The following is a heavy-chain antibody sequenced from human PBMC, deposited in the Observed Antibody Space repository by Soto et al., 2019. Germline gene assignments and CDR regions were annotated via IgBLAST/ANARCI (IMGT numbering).Heavy chain of an antibody. D-gene: IGHD3-22*01. CDR2: IVVGSGNT. Sequence: ASVKVSCKASGFTFTSSAVQWVRQARGQRLEWIGWIVVGSGNTNYAQKFQERVTITRDMSTSTAYMELSSLRSDDTAVYYCARTRWYYASSGYYSDSWGQGTLVTVSS. V-gene: IGHV1-58*01. CDR1: GFTFTSSA. J-gene: IGHJ4*02. CDR3: ARTRWYYASSGYYSDS.